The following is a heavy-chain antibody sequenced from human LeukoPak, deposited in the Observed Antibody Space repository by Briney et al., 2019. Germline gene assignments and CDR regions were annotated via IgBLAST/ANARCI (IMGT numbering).Heavy chain of an antibody. Sequence: SETLSLTCAVSGYSISSGYYWGWIRQPPGKGLEWIGSIYHSGSTYYNPSLKSRVTISVDTSKNQFSLKLSSVTAADTAVYYCARGWNYEGDYWGQGTLVTVSS. CDR3: ARGWNYEGDY. CDR1: GYSISSGYY. J-gene: IGHJ4*02. V-gene: IGHV4-38-2*01. CDR2: IYHSGST. D-gene: IGHD1-7*01.